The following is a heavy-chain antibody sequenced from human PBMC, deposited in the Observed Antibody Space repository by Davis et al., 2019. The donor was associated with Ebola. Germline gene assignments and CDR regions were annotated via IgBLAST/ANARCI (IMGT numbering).Heavy chain of an antibody. Sequence: LRLSCAVYGGYFSCYYWSWIRKPPGKGLEWIGEINHSGSTNYNPSLKSRVTISVDTSKNQFSLKLSSVTAADTAVYYCARDRPVRPPHYYYYGMDVWGKGTTVTVSS. J-gene: IGHJ6*04. CDR1: GGYFSCYY. D-gene: IGHD3-10*01. CDR2: INHSGST. V-gene: IGHV4-34*01. CDR3: ARDRPVRPPHYYYYGMDV.